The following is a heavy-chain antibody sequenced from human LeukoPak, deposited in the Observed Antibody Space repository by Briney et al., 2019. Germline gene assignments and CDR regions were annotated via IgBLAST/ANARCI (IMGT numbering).Heavy chain of an antibody. CDR3: ARGVTMIRGVILERTKSTNCFDP. V-gene: IGHV4-38-2*02. CDR1: GYSISSGYY. D-gene: IGHD3-10*01. CDR2: IYHSGST. J-gene: IGHJ5*02. Sequence: SETLSLTCTVSGYSISSGYYWGWIRQPPGKGLEWIGSIYHSGSTYYNPSFKSRVTISVDTSKNQFSLKLSSVTAADTAVYYCARGVTMIRGVILERTKSTNCFDPWGQGTLVIVSS.